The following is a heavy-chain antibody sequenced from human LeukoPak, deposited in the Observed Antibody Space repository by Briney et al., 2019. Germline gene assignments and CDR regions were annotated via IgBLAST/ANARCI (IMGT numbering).Heavy chain of an antibody. CDR1: GGSFSGYY. V-gene: IGHV4-34*01. Sequence: PSETLSLTCAVYGGSFSGYYWSWIRQPPGKGLEWIGEINHSGSTNYNPSLKSRVTISVDTSKNQFSLKPSSVTAADTAVYYCARQKRFLEWMFKWFDPWGQGTLVTVSS. J-gene: IGHJ5*02. D-gene: IGHD3-3*01. CDR3: ARQKRFLEWMFKWFDP. CDR2: INHSGST.